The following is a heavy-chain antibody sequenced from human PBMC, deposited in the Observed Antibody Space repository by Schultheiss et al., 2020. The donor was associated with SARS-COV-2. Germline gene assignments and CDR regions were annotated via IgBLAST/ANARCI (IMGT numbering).Heavy chain of an antibody. J-gene: IGHJ6*02. D-gene: IGHD2-2*01. CDR1: GFTFSSYS. Sequence: GGSLRLSCAASGFTFSSYSMNWVRQAPGKGLEWVSSISSSSSYIYYADSVKGRFTISRDNSKNTLYLQMNSLRAEDTAVYYCARDRGYCSSTSCYLRRYYYYYGMDVWGQGTTVTVAS. CDR2: ISSSSSYI. CDR3: ARDRGYCSSTSCYLRRYYYYYGMDV. V-gene: IGHV3-21*01.